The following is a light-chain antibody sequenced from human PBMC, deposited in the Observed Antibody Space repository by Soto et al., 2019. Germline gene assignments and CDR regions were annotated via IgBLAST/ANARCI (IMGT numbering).Light chain of an antibody. V-gene: IGKV3-15*01. CDR1: QSVSSN. J-gene: IGKJ4*01. Sequence: EIVMTQSPATLSVSPGERATLSCRASQSVSSNLDWYQQKPGQAPRLLIYGASTRATGIPARFSGSGSGTEFTLTTSSLQSVDFAVYYCQQYNNWPLTFGGGTKVEIK. CDR3: QQYNNWPLT. CDR2: GAS.